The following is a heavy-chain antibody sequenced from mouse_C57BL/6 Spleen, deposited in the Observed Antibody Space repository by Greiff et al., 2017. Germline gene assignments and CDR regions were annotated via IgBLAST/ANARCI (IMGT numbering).Heavy chain of an antibody. CDR2: IDPSDSYT. CDR1: GYTFTSYW. Sequence: QVQLQQPGAELVKPGASVKLSCKASGYTFTSYWMQWVKQRPGQGLEWIGEIDPSDSYTNYNQKFKGKATLTVDTSSSTAYMQLSSLTSEDSAVYYCAGRLRRGHYFDDWGQGTTLTVSS. CDR3: AGRLRRGHYFDD. D-gene: IGHD2-4*01. V-gene: IGHV1-50*01. J-gene: IGHJ2*01.